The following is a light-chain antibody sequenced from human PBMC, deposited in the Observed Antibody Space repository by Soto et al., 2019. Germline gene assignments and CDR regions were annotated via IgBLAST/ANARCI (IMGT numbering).Light chain of an antibody. CDR3: QHRET. CDR1: QSVSSD. V-gene: IGKV3-15*01. Sequence: EIVMTPSPATLSVSPGERATLSCRASQSVSSDLAWYQQKPGQAPRLLIYGASTRATGIPVRFSGSGSGTEFTLSISSLQSEDCVVYYCQHRETFGQGTKV. J-gene: IGKJ1*01. CDR2: GAS.